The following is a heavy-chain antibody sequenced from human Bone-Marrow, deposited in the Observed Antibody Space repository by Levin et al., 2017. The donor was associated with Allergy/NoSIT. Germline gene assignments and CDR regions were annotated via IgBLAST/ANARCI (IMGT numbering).Heavy chain of an antibody. D-gene: IGHD2-2*01. CDR1: GGSFSGYY. J-gene: IGHJ4*02. Sequence: SETLSLTCAVYGGSFSGYYWSWIRQPPGKGLEWIGEINHSGSTNYNPSLKSRVTISVDTSKNQFSLKLSSVTAADTAVYYCARGKGSTRLKLFDYWGQGTLVTVSS. V-gene: IGHV4-34*01. CDR2: INHSGST. CDR3: ARGKGSTRLKLFDY.